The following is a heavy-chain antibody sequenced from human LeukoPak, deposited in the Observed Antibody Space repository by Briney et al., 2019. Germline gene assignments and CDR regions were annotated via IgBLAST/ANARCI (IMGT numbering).Heavy chain of an antibody. CDR1: GFTFSSYG. D-gene: IGHD3-16*01. J-gene: IGHJ5*02. Sequence: GGSLRLSCAASGFTFSSYGMHWVRQAPGKGLEWVAVIWYDGSNKYYADSVKGRFTISRDNSNNTLYLQMNSLTAEDTAVYYCATLTAPGESWGQGTLVTVSS. CDR3: ATLTAPGES. CDR2: IWYDGSNK. V-gene: IGHV3-33*01.